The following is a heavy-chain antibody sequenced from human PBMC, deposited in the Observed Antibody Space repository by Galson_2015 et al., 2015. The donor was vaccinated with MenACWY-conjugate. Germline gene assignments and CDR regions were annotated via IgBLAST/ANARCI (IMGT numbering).Heavy chain of an antibody. J-gene: IGHJ6*02. CDR2: INVGNGST. V-gene: IGHV1-3*01. CDR1: GYTFSSFT. CDR3: ASELHGGVSEIRSYYYYGMDV. D-gene: IGHD2-8*02. Sequence: SVKVSCKASGYTFSSFTVHWVRQAPGQRLEWMGWINVGNGSTEYSQRFQGRVTITRDTSAKIVYMELSSLTSEDTAVYHCASELHGGVSEIRSYYYYGMDVWGQGTTVTVSS.